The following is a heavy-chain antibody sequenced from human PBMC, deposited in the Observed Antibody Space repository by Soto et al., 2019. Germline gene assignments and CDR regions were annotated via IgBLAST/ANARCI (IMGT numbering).Heavy chain of an antibody. J-gene: IGHJ6*02. CDR1: GYNFHTYW. D-gene: IGHD4-17*01. V-gene: IGHV5-51*01. CDR3: ARPTDYHYGMQV. CDR2: IYPHDSDT. Sequence: GESLKISCKGVGYNFHTYWIAWVRQMPGKGLEWMGFIYPHDSDTRYSPSFRGQVTISADKSINTAYLQWTSLKASDTAIYFCARPTDYHYGMQVWGQGTTVTVSS.